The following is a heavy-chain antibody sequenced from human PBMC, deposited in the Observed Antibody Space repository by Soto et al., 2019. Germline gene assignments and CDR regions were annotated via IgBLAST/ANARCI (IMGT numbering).Heavy chain of an antibody. D-gene: IGHD4-4*01. CDR3: ARDLAGLTTVLYFYGMDV. CDR1: GGTFSSYT. CDR2: IIPILGIA. Sequence: ASVKVSCKASGGTFSSYTISWVRQAPGQGLEWMGRIIPILGIANYAQKSQGRVTITADKSTSTAYMELSSLRSEDTAVYYCARDLAGLTTVLYFYGMDVWGQGTTVTVSS. V-gene: IGHV1-69*04. J-gene: IGHJ6*02.